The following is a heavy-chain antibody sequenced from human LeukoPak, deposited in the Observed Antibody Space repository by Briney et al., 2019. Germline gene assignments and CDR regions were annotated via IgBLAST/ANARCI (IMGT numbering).Heavy chain of an antibody. Sequence: SETLSLTCTVSGGSISGSTYYWGWIRQPPGKGLEWIASIHHSGSTYYNPSLKSRVIMSVDTSKNQFSLKLSSVTAADTAVYYCARISWNPDYWGQGTLVTVSS. V-gene: IGHV4-39*07. CDR2: IHHSGST. J-gene: IGHJ4*02. CDR3: ARISWNPDY. CDR1: GGSISGSTYY. D-gene: IGHD1-1*01.